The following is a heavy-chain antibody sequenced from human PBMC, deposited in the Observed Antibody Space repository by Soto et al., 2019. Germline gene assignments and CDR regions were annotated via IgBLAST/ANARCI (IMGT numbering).Heavy chain of an antibody. CDR3: AKGISGWSELHY. D-gene: IGHD6-19*01. V-gene: IGHV3-33*06. Sequence: GGSLRLSCAASGFTFSSYGMHWVRQAPGKGLEWVAVIWYDGSNKYYADSVKGRFTISRDNSKNTLYLQMNSLRAEDTAVYYCAKGISGWSELHYWGQGALVTVSS. CDR1: GFTFSSYG. CDR2: IWYDGSNK. J-gene: IGHJ4*02.